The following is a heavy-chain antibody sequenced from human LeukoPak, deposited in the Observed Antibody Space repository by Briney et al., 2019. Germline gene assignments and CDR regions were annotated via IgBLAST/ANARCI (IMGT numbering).Heavy chain of an antibody. CDR1: GDSISSGGYY. Sequence: SQTLSLTCTVSGDSISSGGYYWSWIRQPPGKGLEWIGYIYYSGSTNYNPSLKSRVTISVDTSKNQFSLKLSSVTAADTAVYYCAREWDGYSYFDYWGQGTLVTVSS. J-gene: IGHJ4*02. V-gene: IGHV4-61*08. CDR3: AREWDGYSYFDY. D-gene: IGHD5-24*01. CDR2: IYYSGST.